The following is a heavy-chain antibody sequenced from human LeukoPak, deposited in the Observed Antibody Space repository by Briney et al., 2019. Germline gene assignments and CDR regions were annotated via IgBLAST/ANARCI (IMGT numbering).Heavy chain of an antibody. J-gene: IGHJ6*04. Sequence: SQTLSLTCTVSGASVSSGSYYWSWVRPPAGKGLDCIGHIYTSGSTNYNPSLKGRVTISLDPSKNQFSPKLSSVTAADTAVYYCARQTYGATDVWGKGTTVTVSS. CDR2: IYTSGST. V-gene: IGHV4-61*09. CDR1: GASVSSGSYY. D-gene: IGHD3-16*01. CDR3: ARQTYGATDV.